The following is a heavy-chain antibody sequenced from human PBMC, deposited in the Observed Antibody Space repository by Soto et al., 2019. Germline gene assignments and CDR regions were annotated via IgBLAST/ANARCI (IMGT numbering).Heavy chain of an antibody. Sequence: GGSLRLSCAASGFTFSSYSMNWVRQAPGKGLEWVSSISSTTNYIYYGDSMKGRFTISRDNAKNSLYLEMNSLRAEDTAVYYCARESEDLTSNFDYWGQGTLVTVSS. V-gene: IGHV3-21*06. J-gene: IGHJ4*02. CDR3: ARESEDLTSNFDY. CDR1: GFTFSSYS. CDR2: ISSTTNYI.